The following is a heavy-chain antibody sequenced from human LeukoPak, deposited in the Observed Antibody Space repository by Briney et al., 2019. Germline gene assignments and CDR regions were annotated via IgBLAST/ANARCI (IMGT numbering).Heavy chain of an antibody. V-gene: IGHV3-7*01. CDR1: GFTFCIFS. CDR2: IKQDGSEI. CDR3: ARDYGDTY. Sequence: PGGSLRPSCVASGFTFCIFSIGWVRQAPGKGVGWVANIKQDGSEIHYVDSVKGRFTISRDKARTSVYLQMNSLRAEDTAVYYCARDYGDTYWGQGTLVTVSS. J-gene: IGHJ4*02. D-gene: IGHD4-17*01.